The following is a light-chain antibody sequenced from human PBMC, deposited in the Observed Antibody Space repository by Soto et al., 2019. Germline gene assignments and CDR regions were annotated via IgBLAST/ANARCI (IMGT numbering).Light chain of an antibody. Sequence: DIVMTQSPDSLAVSLGERATINCKSSQSVLYSSNNKNYLAWYQQKPGQPPKLLIYWASTRESGVPDRFSGSGSGTYFTLTISSLQAQDVAVYYCQQYYGSPPWPFGQGTKVEIK. CDR1: QSVLYSSNNKNY. J-gene: IGKJ1*01. V-gene: IGKV4-1*01. CDR3: QQYYGSPPWP. CDR2: WAS.